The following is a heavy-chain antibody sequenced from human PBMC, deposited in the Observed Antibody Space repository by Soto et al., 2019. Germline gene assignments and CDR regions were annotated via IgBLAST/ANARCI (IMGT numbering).Heavy chain of an antibody. CDR1: GGSFSGYY. V-gene: IGHV4-34*01. CDR3: ARARDYGDYVSAFDI. CDR2: INHSGST. D-gene: IGHD4-17*01. Sequence: QVQLQQWGAGLLKPSETLSLTCAVYGGSFSGYYWSWIRQPPGKGLEWIGEINHSGSTNYNPSLKSRVTISVDTAKNQFSLTLSSVTAADTAVYYCARARDYGDYVSAFDIWGQGTMVTVSS. J-gene: IGHJ3*02.